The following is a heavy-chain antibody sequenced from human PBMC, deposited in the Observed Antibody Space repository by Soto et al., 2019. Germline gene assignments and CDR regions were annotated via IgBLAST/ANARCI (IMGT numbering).Heavy chain of an antibody. V-gene: IGHV1-69*02. CDR1: GGTFSSYT. CDR2: IIPILGIA. CDR3: AVICSRTSCYERGAFDI. Sequence: QVQLVQSGAEVKKPGCSVKVSCKASGGTFSSYTISWVRQAPGQGLEWMGRIIPILGIANYAQKFQGRVTITADKSTSTAYIELSSLRSEDTAVYYCAVICSRTSCYERGAFDIWGQGTMVTVSS. J-gene: IGHJ3*02. D-gene: IGHD2-2*01.